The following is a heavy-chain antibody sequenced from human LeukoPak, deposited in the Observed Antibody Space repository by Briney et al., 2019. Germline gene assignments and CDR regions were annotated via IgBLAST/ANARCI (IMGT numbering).Heavy chain of an antibody. CDR3: ARRPIAVAGTWDY. CDR1: GYSFTSYW. D-gene: IGHD6-19*01. V-gene: IGHV5-51*01. Sequence: GESLKISCEGSGYSFTSYWIGWVRQMPGKGLEWMGIIYPGDSDTRYSPSFQGQVTISADKSISTAYLQWSSLKASDTAMYYSARRPIAVAGTWDYWGQGTLVTVSS. CDR2: IYPGDSDT. J-gene: IGHJ4*02.